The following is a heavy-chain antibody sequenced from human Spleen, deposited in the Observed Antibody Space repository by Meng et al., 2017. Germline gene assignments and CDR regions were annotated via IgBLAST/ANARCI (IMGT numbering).Heavy chain of an antibody. CDR1: GGAISCSPW. V-gene: IGHV4-4*03. CDR2: VYHSGST. Sequence: VRLRVWVAGLRRLRGPQSLTRAAVGGAISCSPWWSWCRQPPGKGLEWIGEVYHSGSTNYNPSLKSRVTMSVDESNNQFSLKLSSVTAADTAVYYCAGFTLIRGIMPWFDPWGQGTLVTVSS. D-gene: IGHD3-10*01. J-gene: IGHJ5*02. CDR3: AGFTLIRGIMPWFDP.